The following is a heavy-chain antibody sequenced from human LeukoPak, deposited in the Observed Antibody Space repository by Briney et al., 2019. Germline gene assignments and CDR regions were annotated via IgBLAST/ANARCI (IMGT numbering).Heavy chain of an antibody. CDR1: GGSFSGYT. V-gene: IGHV1-69*02. J-gene: IGHJ5*02. CDR3: ARGREWFGP. D-gene: IGHD1-26*01. CDR2: VIPILGIV. Sequence: GASVKVSCKVSGGSFSGYTITWVRQAPGQGLEWIGRVIPILGIVNYAQDFQGRVTITADKSTRTHYMELSSLRSDDTAVYYCARGREWFGPWGQGTLVTVSS.